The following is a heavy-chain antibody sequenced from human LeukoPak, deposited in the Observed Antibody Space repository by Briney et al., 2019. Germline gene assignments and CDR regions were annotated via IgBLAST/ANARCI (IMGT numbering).Heavy chain of an antibody. CDR1: GYSISSGYY. V-gene: IGHV4-38-2*02. J-gene: IGHJ4*02. Sequence: SETLSLTCTVSGYSISSGYYWGWIRQPPGKGLEWIGSIYHSGSTNYNPSLKSRVTISVDTSKNQFSLKLSSVTAADTAVYYCARLRLPDWGQGTLVTVSS. CDR2: IYHSGST. CDR3: ARLRLPD.